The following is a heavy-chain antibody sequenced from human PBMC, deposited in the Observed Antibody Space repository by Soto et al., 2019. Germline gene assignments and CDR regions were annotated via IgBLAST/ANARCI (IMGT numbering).Heavy chain of an antibody. J-gene: IGHJ4*02. CDR2: IYYSGST. CDR3: ARRGGIAVAGNFDY. Sequence: SETLSRTCTVSGGSISSGGYYWSWIRQHPGKGLEWIGYIYYSGSTYYNPSLKSRVTISVDTSKNQFSLKLSSVTAADTAVYYCARRGGIAVAGNFDYWGQGTLVTVSS. D-gene: IGHD6-19*01. CDR1: GGSISSGGYY. V-gene: IGHV4-31*03.